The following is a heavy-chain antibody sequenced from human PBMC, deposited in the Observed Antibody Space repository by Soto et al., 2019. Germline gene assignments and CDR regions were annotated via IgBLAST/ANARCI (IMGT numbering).Heavy chain of an antibody. CDR3: ARHVVPDGNNWFDP. D-gene: IGHD2-2*01. J-gene: IGHJ5*02. CDR1: GGSISSRSYY. Sequence: ASETLSLTCTVSGGSISSRSYYWGWIRQSPGKGLEWIGSIYYSGSTYYNPSLNSRVTMSVDASKNQFSLKLSSVTAEDTAVYYCARHVVPDGNNWFDPWGQGTLVTVSS. CDR2: IYYSGST. V-gene: IGHV4-39*01.